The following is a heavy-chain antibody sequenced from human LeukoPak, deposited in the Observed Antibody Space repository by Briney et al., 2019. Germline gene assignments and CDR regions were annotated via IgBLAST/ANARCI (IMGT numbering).Heavy chain of an antibody. V-gene: IGHV1-69*06. CDR3: ARENAYIAVAGTFDY. CDR2: IIPIFGTA. CDR1: GGTFSSYA. J-gene: IGHJ4*02. Sequence: GASVKVSCKASGGTFSSYAISWVRQAPGQGPEWMGGIIPIFGTANYAQKFQGRVTITADKSTSTAYMELSSLRSEDTAVYYCARENAYIAVAGTFDYWGQGTLVTVSS. D-gene: IGHD6-19*01.